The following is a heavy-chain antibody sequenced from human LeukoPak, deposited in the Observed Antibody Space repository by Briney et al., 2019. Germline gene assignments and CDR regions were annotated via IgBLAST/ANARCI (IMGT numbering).Heavy chain of an antibody. CDR3: ARGSGSYRHYYYYYYMDV. CDR1: GFTFSSYW. V-gene: IGHV3-7*01. J-gene: IGHJ6*03. D-gene: IGHD1-26*01. Sequence: PGGSLRLSCAASGFTFSSYWMSWVRQAPGKGLEWVANIKQDGSEKYYVDSVKGRFTISRDNAKNSLYLQMNSLRAEDTAVYYCARGSGSYRHYYYYYYMDVWGKGTTVTVSS. CDR2: IKQDGSEK.